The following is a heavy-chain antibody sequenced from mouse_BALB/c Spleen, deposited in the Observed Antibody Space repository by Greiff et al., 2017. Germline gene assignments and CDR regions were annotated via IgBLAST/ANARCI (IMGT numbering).Heavy chain of an antibody. CDR1: GFTFSDFY. J-gene: IGHJ4*01. D-gene: IGHD2-14*01. CDR2: SRNKANDYKT. Sequence: DVHLVESGGGLVQPGGSLRLSCATSGFTFSDFYMEWVRQPPGKRLEWIAASRNKANDYKTEYSASVKGRFIVSRDTSQSILYLQMNALRAEDTAIYYCARDARYDRGYAMDYWGQGTSVTVSS. V-gene: IGHV7-1*02. CDR3: ARDARYDRGYAMDY.